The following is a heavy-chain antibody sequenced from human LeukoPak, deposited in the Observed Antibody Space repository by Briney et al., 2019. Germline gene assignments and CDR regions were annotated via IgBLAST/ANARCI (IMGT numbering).Heavy chain of an antibody. V-gene: IGHV3-30-3*01. J-gene: IGHJ4*02. CDR3: AREYYYDSSGYSGY. D-gene: IGHD3-22*01. CDR2: ISYDGSNK. Sequence: GGSLRLSCAASGFTFSSYAMHWVRQAPGKGLEWVAVISYDGSNKYYADSVKGRFTISRDNSKNTLYLQMNSLRAEDTAVYYCAREYYYDSSGYSGYWGQGTLVTVSS. CDR1: GFTFSSYA.